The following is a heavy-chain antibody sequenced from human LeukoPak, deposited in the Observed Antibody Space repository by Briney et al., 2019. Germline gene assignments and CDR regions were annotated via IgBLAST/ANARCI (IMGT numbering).Heavy chain of an antibody. Sequence: ASVKVSCKASGYTFTSYGISWVRQAPGHGLEWMGWISAYNGNTNYAQKLQGRVTMTTDTSTSTAYMELRSLRSDDTAVYYCARDRGSGWPDAFDIWGQGTMVTVSS. CDR1: GYTFTSYG. V-gene: IGHV1-18*01. CDR3: ARDRGSGWPDAFDI. D-gene: IGHD6-19*01. J-gene: IGHJ3*02. CDR2: ISAYNGNT.